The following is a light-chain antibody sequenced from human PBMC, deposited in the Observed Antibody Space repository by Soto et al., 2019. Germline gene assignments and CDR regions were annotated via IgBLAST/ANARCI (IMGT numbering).Light chain of an antibody. CDR1: TGAVTSGHY. CDR2: DTN. V-gene: IGLV7-46*01. Sequence: QAVVTQEPSLTVSPGGTVTLTCGSSTGAVTSGHYPYWFQQKPGQAPRTLISDTNNKHSWTPARFSGSLLGDKAALTLSGAQPEDEADYDCLLSYWGAYVVFGGGTQLTVL. J-gene: IGLJ2*01. CDR3: LLSYWGAYVV.